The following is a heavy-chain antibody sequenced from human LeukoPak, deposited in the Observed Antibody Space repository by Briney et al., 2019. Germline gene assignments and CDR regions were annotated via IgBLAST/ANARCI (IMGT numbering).Heavy chain of an antibody. CDR3: ARHLKVGDFDY. J-gene: IGHJ4*02. D-gene: IGHD3-10*01. CDR1: EYSFTSYW. Sequence: GESLKISCQASEYSFTSYWIAWVRQMPGKGLEWMGIIYPGDSDTRYSPSFQGQVTISADKSISTAYLQWSSLKASDTAMYYCARHLKVGDFDYWGQGTLVTVSS. V-gene: IGHV5-51*01. CDR2: IYPGDSDT.